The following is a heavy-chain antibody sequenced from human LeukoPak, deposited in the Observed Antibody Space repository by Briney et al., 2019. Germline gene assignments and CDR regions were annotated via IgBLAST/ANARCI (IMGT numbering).Heavy chain of an antibody. CDR1: GFTFSSYE. D-gene: IGHD6-19*01. Sequence: PGGSLRLSCAASGFTFSSYEMNWVRQAPGKGLEWVSHISRSDISSGRSTIYYADSVKGRFTVSRDNAKNSLYLQMNSLRPEDTAVYYCARAPQYSSGWYMSDWGQGTLVTVSS. J-gene: IGHJ4*02. CDR2: ISSGRSTI. CDR3: ARAPQYSSGWYMSD. V-gene: IGHV3-48*03.